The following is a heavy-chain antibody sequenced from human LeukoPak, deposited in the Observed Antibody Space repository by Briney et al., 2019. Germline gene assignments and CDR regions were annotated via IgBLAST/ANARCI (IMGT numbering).Heavy chain of an antibody. V-gene: IGHV1-46*01. CDR1: GYTLTELS. CDR2: INPSGGST. CDR3: ARPGIAAAGTPYGY. J-gene: IGHJ4*02. D-gene: IGHD6-13*01. Sequence: ASVKVSCKVSGYTLTELSMHWVRQAPGQGLEWMGIINPSGGSTSYAQKFQGRVTMTRDTSTSTVYMELSSLRSEDTAVYYCARPGIAAAGTPYGYWGQGTLVTVSS.